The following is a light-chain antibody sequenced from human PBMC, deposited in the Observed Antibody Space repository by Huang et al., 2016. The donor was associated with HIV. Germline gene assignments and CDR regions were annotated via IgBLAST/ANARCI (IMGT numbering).Light chain of an antibody. J-gene: IGKJ4*01. CDR3: QQYNDWPPLT. V-gene: IGKV3-15*01. CDR2: GAS. Sequence: EIEMMQSPAILSVSPGERATLYCRASQSVNRDLAWYLQKPGQAPRLLIYGASTRAIGIPAKFNGTGSGTEFSLSISNLQSDDFGVYYCQQYNDWPPLTFGGGTKVEI. CDR1: QSVNRD.